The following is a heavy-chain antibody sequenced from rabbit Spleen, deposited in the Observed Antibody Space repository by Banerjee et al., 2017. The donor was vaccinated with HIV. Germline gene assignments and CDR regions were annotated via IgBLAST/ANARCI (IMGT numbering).Heavy chain of an antibody. CDR1: GFSFSSSYY. Sequence: QEQLVESGGGLVQPEGSLTLTCTASGFSFSSSYYMCWVRQAPGKGLEWIACIYVGSSGATYYATWVNGRFTISKTSSTTVTLQMTRLTAADTATYFCARDGTGGSYFALWGPGTLVTVS. J-gene: IGHJ6*01. D-gene: IGHD8-1*01. CDR2: IYVGSSGAT. V-gene: IGHV1S45*01. CDR3: ARDGTGGSYFAL.